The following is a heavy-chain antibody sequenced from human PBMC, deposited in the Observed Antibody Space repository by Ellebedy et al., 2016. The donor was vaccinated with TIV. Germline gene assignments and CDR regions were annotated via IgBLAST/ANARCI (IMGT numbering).Heavy chain of an antibody. V-gene: IGHV3-11*01. D-gene: IGHD1-26*01. Sequence: GESLKISXAASGFTFSDYYMSWIRQAPGKGLEWVSYISSSGSTIYYADSVKGRFTISRDNAKNSLYLQMNSLRAEDTAVYYCARVLSNRPWSASGSYDYWGQGTLVTVSS. CDR3: ARVLSNRPWSASGSYDY. CDR1: GFTFSDYY. J-gene: IGHJ4*02. CDR2: ISSSGSTI.